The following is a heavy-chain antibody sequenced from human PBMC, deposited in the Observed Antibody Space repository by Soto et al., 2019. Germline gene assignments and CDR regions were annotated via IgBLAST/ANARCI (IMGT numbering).Heavy chain of an antibody. CDR2: INAGNGNT. CDR1: GYTFTSYA. Sequence: GASVKVSCKASGYTFTSYAMHWVRQAPGQRLEWMGWINAGNGNTKYSQKFQGRVTITRDTSASTAYMELSSLRSEDTAVYYCASYRRNCSGGSCPGGYYYYGMDVWGQGTTVTVSS. D-gene: IGHD2-15*01. CDR3: ASYRRNCSGGSCPGGYYYYGMDV. J-gene: IGHJ6*02. V-gene: IGHV1-3*01.